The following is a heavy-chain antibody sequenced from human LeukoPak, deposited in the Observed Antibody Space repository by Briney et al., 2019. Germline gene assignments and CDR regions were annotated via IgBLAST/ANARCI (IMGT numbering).Heavy chain of an antibody. Sequence: SETLSLTCTVSGGSISSGSYYWSWIRQPAGKGLEWIGRIYTSGSTNYNPSLKSRVTLSVDTSKNQFSLKMSFVTAADTAVYYCAREVVIAKTTNWFDPWGQGTLVTVSS. V-gene: IGHV4-61*02. CDR3: AREVVIAKTTNWFDP. J-gene: IGHJ5*02. CDR2: IYTSGST. CDR1: GGSISSGSYY. D-gene: IGHD2-21*01.